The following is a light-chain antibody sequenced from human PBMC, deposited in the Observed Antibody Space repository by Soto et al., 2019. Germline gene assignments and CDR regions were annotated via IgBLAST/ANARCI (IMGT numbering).Light chain of an antibody. CDR3: QQYFSTPRT. CDR1: QSVLYSPNNKNY. V-gene: IGKV4-1*01. Sequence: DIVMTQSPDSLAVSLGERATIDCKSSQSVLYSPNNKNYLAWYQHKPGQPPKLLIYWASIRDSGVPDRFSGSGSGTDFTLTISSLQAEDVAVYYCQQYFSTPRTFGQGTKVEFK. J-gene: IGKJ1*01. CDR2: WAS.